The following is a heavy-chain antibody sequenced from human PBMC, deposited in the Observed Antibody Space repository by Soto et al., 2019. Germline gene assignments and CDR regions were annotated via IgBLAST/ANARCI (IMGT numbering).Heavy chain of an antibody. Sequence: SXRLSLAASGFAFKESGINWVRQAPGKGLEWVASISDTGASTWYAESVRGRLSISRDNSKNTLYLQMNSLRGEDTAVYYCAKGRGSGWAWYFDNWGQGTLVTVSS. V-gene: IGHV3-23*01. CDR3: AKGRGSGWAWYFDN. CDR2: ISDTGAST. CDR1: GFAFKESG. J-gene: IGHJ4*02. D-gene: IGHD6-19*01.